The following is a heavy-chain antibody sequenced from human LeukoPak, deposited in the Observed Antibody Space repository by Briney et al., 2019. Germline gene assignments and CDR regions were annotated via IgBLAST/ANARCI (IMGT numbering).Heavy chain of an antibody. Sequence: SETLSLTCVVYVGSFSGYYWSWIRQPPGEGLEWVGEINYSGSTNYNPSLKSRVTISVDTSKNQFSLKLSSATGTDTAVYYCARGHRDVLMVYAIRRFYYFDYWGQGTLVTVSS. CDR2: INYSGST. V-gene: IGHV4-34*01. CDR3: ARGHRDVLMVYAIRRFYYFDY. D-gene: IGHD2-8*01. CDR1: VGSFSGYY. J-gene: IGHJ4*02.